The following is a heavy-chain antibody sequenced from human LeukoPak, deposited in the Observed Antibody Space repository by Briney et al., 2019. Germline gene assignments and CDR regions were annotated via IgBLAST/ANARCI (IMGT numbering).Heavy chain of an antibody. Sequence: ASVKVSCKVSGYTLTELSMHWVRQAPGKGLEWMGGFDPEDGETIYAQKFQGRVTMTEDTSTDTAYMELSSLRSEDTAVYYCATGPDSYDSSGYYPNYWGQGTLVTVSS. CDR3: ATGPDSYDSSGYYPNY. J-gene: IGHJ4*02. V-gene: IGHV1-24*01. CDR2: FDPEDGET. D-gene: IGHD3-22*01. CDR1: GYTLTELS.